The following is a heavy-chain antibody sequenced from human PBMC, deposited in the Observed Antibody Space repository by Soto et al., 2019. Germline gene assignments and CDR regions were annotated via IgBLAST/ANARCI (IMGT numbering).Heavy chain of an antibody. V-gene: IGHV1-69*01. Sequence: QVQLVQSGAEVKKPGSSMKVSCKTSGGTFSNYYISWVRQAPGQGLEWMGDIIPMFDTPKYAQKFQGRVTITADESTSAAYMKLSSLGAEDTAVYYCARGYSTGYFDYWGQGTLITVSS. J-gene: IGHJ4*02. CDR3: ARGYSTGYFDY. CDR1: GGTFSNYY. CDR2: IIPMFDTP. D-gene: IGHD1-20*01.